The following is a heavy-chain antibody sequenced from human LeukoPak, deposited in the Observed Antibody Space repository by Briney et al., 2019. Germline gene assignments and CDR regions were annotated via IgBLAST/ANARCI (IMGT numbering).Heavy chain of an antibody. CDR2: IYYSGST. CDR1: GGSISSYY. D-gene: IGHD2-15*01. CDR3: ARDIVVVAATQHWYFDL. J-gene: IGHJ2*01. Sequence: SETLSPTCTVSGGSISSYYWSWIRQPPGKGLEWIGYIYYSGSTNYNPSLKSRVTISVDTSKNQFSLKLSSVTAADTAVYYCARDIVVVAATQHWYFDLWGRGTLVTVSS. V-gene: IGHV4-59*01.